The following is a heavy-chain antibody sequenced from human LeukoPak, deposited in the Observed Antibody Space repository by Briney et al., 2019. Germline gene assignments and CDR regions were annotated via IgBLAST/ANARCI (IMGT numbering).Heavy chain of an antibody. Sequence: PGGSLRLSCAASGFTFSSYAMSWVRQAPGKGLEWVSAISGSGGSTYYADSVKGRFTITRDNSKNTLYLQMNSLRAEDTAVYYSAKGRRRGSITIFGVVLDYWGQGTLVTVSS. J-gene: IGHJ4*02. D-gene: IGHD3-3*01. CDR1: GFTFSSYA. CDR2: ISGSGGST. CDR3: AKGRRRGSITIFGVVLDY. V-gene: IGHV3-23*01.